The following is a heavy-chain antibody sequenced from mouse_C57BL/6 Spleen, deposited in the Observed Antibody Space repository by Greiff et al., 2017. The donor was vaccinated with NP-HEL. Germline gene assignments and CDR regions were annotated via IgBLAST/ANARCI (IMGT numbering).Heavy chain of an antibody. V-gene: IGHV1-82*01. CDR1: GYAFSSSW. J-gene: IGHJ2*01. CDR3: ARGDNLLLRYFDY. D-gene: IGHD1-1*01. CDR2: IYPGDGDT. Sequence: VQLQQSGPELVKPGASVKISCKASGYAFSSSWMNWVKQRPGKGLEWIGRIYPGDGDTNYNGKFKGKATLTADKSSSTAYMQLSSLTSEDSAVYFCARGDNLLLRYFDYWGQGTTLTVSS.